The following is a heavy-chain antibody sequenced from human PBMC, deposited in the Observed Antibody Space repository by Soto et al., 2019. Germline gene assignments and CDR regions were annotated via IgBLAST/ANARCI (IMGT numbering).Heavy chain of an antibody. CDR2: ISGSGGST. CDR1: GFTSSSYA. V-gene: IGHV3-23*01. Sequence: HPGGSLRLSCAASGFTSSSYAMSWVRQPPGKGLEWVSAISGSGGSTYYADSVKGRFTISRDNSKNTLYLQMNSLRAEDTAVYYCAKEGRYFDWLSYYYYGMDVWGQGTTVTVSS. CDR3: AKEGRYFDWLSYYYYGMDV. J-gene: IGHJ6*02. D-gene: IGHD3-9*01.